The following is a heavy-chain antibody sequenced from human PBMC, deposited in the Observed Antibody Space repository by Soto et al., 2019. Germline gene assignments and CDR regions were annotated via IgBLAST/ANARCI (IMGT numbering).Heavy chain of an antibody. D-gene: IGHD3-22*01. J-gene: IGHJ4*02. CDR3: AKMENNYDSSGLDY. CDR1: GFTFSICA. CDR2: ISASGGNT. Sequence: XESLRLSCASSGFTFSICAMSWVRQAPGKGLEWVSTISASGGNTYYADSVKGRFAISRDNSESTLYLQMNRLRAGDTALYYCAKMENNYDSSGLDYWGQGTLVTVSS. V-gene: IGHV3-23*01.